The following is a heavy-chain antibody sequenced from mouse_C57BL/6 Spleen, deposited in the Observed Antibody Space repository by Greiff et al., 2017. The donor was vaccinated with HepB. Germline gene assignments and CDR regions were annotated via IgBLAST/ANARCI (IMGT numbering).Heavy chain of an antibody. Sequence: QVHVKQPGAELVMPGASVKLSCKASGYTFTSYWMHWVKQRPGQGLEWIGEIDPSDSYTNYNQKFKGKSTLTVDKSSSTAYMQLSSLTSEDSAVYYCARRDYSNYDDYWGQGTTLTVSS. CDR2: IDPSDSYT. CDR1: GYTFTSYW. J-gene: IGHJ2*01. D-gene: IGHD2-5*01. CDR3: ARRDYSNYDDY. V-gene: IGHV1-69*01.